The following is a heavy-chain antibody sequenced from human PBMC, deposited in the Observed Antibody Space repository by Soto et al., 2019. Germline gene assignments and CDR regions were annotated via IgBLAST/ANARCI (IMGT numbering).Heavy chain of an antibody. D-gene: IGHD2-15*01. Sequence: ASVKVSCKVSGYTLTELSMHWVRQAPGKGLEWMGGFDPEDGETIYAQKFQGRVTMTEDTSTDTAYMELSSLRSEDTAVYYGATLLTLQQVVVVAAFDYWGQGTLVTVSS. J-gene: IGHJ4*02. V-gene: IGHV1-24*01. CDR3: ATLLTLQQVVVVAAFDY. CDR1: GYTLTELS. CDR2: FDPEDGET.